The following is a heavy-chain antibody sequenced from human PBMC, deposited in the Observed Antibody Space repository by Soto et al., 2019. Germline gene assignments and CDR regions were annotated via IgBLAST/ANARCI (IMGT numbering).Heavy chain of an antibody. CDR3: ARDSHYGSGFYAMDV. CDR2: IYYGGST. J-gene: IGHJ6*02. D-gene: IGHD3-10*01. CDR1: GGSISRYY. V-gene: IGHV4-59*01. Sequence: QVQLQESAPGLVKPSETLSLTCTVSGGSISRYYWTWIRQPPGKGLEWIGYIYYGGSTNYNPSLKSRVTISVDTSKNQFSLKVSSVTAADMAVYYCARDSHYGSGFYAMDVWGQGTTVTVSS.